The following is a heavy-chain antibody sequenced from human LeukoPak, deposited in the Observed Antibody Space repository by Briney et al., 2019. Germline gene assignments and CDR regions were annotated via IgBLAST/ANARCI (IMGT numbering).Heavy chain of an antibody. CDR1: GFTFGDYG. D-gene: IGHD2-15*01. V-gene: IGHV3-23*01. CDR2: ISGSGGST. CDR3: ARARVVVVVPATRPVYYFDY. J-gene: IGHJ4*02. Sequence: GGSLRLSCTTSGFTFGDYGMSWVRQVPGKGLEWVSGISGSGGSTYYADSVRGRFIISRDNSKNTLYLQINSLRAGDTAVYYCARARVVVVVPATRPVYYFDYWGQGTRVTVSS.